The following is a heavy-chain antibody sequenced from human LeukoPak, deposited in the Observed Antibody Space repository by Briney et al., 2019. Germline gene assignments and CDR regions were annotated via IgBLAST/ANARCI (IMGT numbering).Heavy chain of an antibody. V-gene: IGHV3-23*01. CDR2: ISGSGGST. J-gene: IGHJ6*03. Sequence: GSLRLSCAASGFTFSSYAMSWVRQAPGKVLEWVSAISGSGGSTYYADSVKGRFTISRDNSKNTLYLQMNSLRAEDTAVYYCAKDLLSISPRGYMDVWGKGTTVTVSS. CDR3: AKDLLSISPRGYMDV. CDR1: GFTFSSYA. D-gene: IGHD2/OR15-2a*01.